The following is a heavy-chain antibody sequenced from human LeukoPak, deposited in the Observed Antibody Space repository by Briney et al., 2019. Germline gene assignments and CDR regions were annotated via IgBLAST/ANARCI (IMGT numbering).Heavy chain of an antibody. CDR1: GFTFSNFA. CDR3: AKSGSGWYDWFDP. V-gene: IGHV3-23*01. CDR2: IRGNGDNT. J-gene: IGHJ5*02. D-gene: IGHD6-19*01. Sequence: GGSLRLSCAAFGFTFSNFALTWVGQAPGKGLEWVSAIRGNGDNTYYADSVKGRFTISRDNSRNTLYLQMNSLRAEDTAVYYCAKSGSGWYDWFDPWGQGTLVTVSS.